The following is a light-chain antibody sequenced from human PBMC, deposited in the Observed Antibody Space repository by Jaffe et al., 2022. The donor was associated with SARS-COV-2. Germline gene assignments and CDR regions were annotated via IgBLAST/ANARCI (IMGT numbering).Light chain of an antibody. CDR3: SSYTSTSTRWL. J-gene: IGLJ3*02. CDR2: DVT. Sequence: QSALTQPASVSGSPGQSITISCTGTSSDVGGGYNYVSWYQQHPGKAPKIMIYDVTNRPSGVSNRFSGSKSGNTASLTISGLQAEDEADYFCSSYTSTSTRWLFGGGTKLTVL. V-gene: IGLV2-14*01. CDR1: SSDVGGGYNY.